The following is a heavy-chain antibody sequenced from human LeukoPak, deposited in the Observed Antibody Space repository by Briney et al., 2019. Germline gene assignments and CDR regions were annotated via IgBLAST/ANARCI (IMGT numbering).Heavy chain of an antibody. V-gene: IGHV3-30*18. D-gene: IGHD2-2*01. J-gene: IGHJ6*04. CDR1: GFTFSSYG. Sequence: GGSLRLSCAASGFTFSSYGMHWVRQAPGKGLEWVAVISYDGSNKYYADSVKGRFTISRDNSKNTLYLQMNSLRAEDTAVYYCAKGLSPRYCSSTSCYSDYYYGMDVWGKGTTVTVSS. CDR2: ISYDGSNK. CDR3: AKGLSPRYCSSTSCYSDYYYGMDV.